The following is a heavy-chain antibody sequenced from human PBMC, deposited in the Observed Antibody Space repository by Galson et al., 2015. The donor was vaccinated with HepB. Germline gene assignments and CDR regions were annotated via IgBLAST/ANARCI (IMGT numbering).Heavy chain of an antibody. CDR3: TTTVLPGEPDIVVVPAAHYYFDY. D-gene: IGHD2-2*01. CDR2: IKSKTDGGTT. CDR1: GFTLSNAW. Sequence: SLRLSCAASGFTLSNAWMSWVRQAPGKGLEWVGRIKSKTDGGTTDYAAPVKGRFTISRDDSRNTLYLQMNSLKTEDTAVYYCTTTVLPGEPDIVVVPAAHYYFDYWGQGTLVTVSS. V-gene: IGHV3-15*01. J-gene: IGHJ4*02.